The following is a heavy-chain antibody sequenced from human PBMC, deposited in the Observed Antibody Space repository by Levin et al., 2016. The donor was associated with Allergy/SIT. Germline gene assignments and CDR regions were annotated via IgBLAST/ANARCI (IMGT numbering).Heavy chain of an antibody. J-gene: IGHJ5*02. CDR2: TFYRSKWYN. V-gene: IGHV6-1*01. Sequence: SETLSLTCAISGDSVSSNSAAWYWIRQSPSRGLEWLGRTFYRSKWYNDYAVSVKGRITINPDTSKNQFSLQLNSMTPEDTAVYYCARGGYWFDAWGQGTLVTVSS. D-gene: IGHD3-16*01. CDR1: GDSVSSNSAA. CDR3: ARGGYWFDA.